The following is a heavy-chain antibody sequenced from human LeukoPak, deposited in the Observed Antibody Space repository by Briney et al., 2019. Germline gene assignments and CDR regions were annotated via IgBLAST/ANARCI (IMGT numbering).Heavy chain of an antibody. Sequence: PGGSLRLSCAASGFTFSDYYMSWSRQAPGKGLEWVSYISSSSSYTNYADSVKGRFTISRDNAKNSLYLQMNSLRAEDTAVYYCASYSGYGDATFDYWGQGTLVTVSS. V-gene: IGHV3-11*03. J-gene: IGHJ4*02. CDR1: GFTFSDYY. CDR2: ISSSSSYT. CDR3: ASYSGYGDATFDY. D-gene: IGHD5-12*01.